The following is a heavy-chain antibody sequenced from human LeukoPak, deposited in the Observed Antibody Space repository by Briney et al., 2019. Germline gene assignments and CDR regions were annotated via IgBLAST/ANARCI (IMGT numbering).Heavy chain of an antibody. D-gene: IGHD2-2*01. CDR1: GFTFDDYG. V-gene: IGHV3-20*04. Sequence: RSLRLSCAASGFTFDDYGMSWVRQAQGKGMEWVCGINWNGGSTVYADSVKGAFTTSRDNATNALYLQMNSLRAEDTALYYCAVDPLYCSSTNCHYCWGQRTLVTVS. CDR2: INWNGGST. J-gene: IGHJ4*02. CDR3: AVDPLYCSSTNCHYC.